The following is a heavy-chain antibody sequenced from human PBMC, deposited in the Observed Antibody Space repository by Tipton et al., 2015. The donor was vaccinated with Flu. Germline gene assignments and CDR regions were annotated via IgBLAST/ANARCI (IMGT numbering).Heavy chain of an antibody. J-gene: IGHJ6*02. CDR3: AREGRNYGMDV. CDR1: GFTFGSYG. Sequence: SLRLSCAASGFTFGSYGMHWVRQAPGRGLQWVAGMWYDGSHENYGDSVKGRFTISRDNSKRTLFLHMNTLRAEDTAMYYCAREGRNYGMDVWGQGTTVTVSS. V-gene: IGHV3-33*01. CDR2: MWYDGSHE.